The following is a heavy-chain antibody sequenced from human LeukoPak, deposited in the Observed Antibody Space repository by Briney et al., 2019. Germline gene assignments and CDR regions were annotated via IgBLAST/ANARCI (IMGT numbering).Heavy chain of an antibody. Sequence: GGSLRLSCAASGFTFSSSWMHWVRQAPGKGLVWLSHINPDGSTTAYADSVKGRFTVSRDNAKNTMFLQMSSLGAEDTAVYYCARELWNSNHYWGQGTLVTVSS. V-gene: IGHV3-74*01. D-gene: IGHD4-11*01. J-gene: IGHJ4*02. CDR2: INPDGSTT. CDR3: ARELWNSNHY. CDR1: GFTFSSSW.